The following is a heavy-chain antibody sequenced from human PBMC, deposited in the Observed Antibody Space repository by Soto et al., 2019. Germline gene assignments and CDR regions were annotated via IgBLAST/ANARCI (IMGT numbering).Heavy chain of an antibody. J-gene: IGHJ4*02. V-gene: IGHV3-15*01. Sequence: EVQLVESGGGSVKPGGSLRLSCAASGFTFSNAWMSWVHQAPGKGLEWVGRIKSKTDGGTTDYAAPVKGRFTISRDDSKNTLYLQMNSLKTEDTAVYYCTTGTVTIFGVVPDYWGQGTLVTVSS. CDR1: GFTFSNAW. CDR2: IKSKTDGGTT. D-gene: IGHD3-3*01. CDR3: TTGTVTIFGVVPDY.